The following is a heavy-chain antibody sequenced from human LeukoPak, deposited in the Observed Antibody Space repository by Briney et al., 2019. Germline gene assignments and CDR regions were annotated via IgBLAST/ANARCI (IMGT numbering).Heavy chain of an antibody. J-gene: IGHJ3*02. CDR2: INPSGGST. Sequence: TSVKVSCKASGYTFTSYYMHWARQAPGQGLEWMGIINPSGGSTSYAQKFQGRVTMTRDTSTSTVYMELSSLRSEDTAVYYCASYSYYYDSSGYRHRAFDIWGQGTMVTVSS. V-gene: IGHV1-46*01. D-gene: IGHD3-22*01. CDR1: GYTFTSYY. CDR3: ASYSYYYDSSGYRHRAFDI.